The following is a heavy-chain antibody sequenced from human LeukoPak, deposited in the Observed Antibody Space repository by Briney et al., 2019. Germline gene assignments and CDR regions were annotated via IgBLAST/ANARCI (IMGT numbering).Heavy chain of an antibody. CDR1: GFTFSSYW. V-gene: IGHV3-74*01. CDR2: INSDGSST. J-gene: IGHJ4*02. Sequence: GGSLRLSCAASGFTFSSYWMHWVRQAPGKGLVWVSRINSDGSSTSYADSVKGRFTISRDNAKNTLYLQMNSLRAEDTAVYYCARPAEYCSSTSCYSGDFDYRGQGTLVTVSS. D-gene: IGHD2-2*01. CDR3: ARPAEYCSSTSCYSGDFDY.